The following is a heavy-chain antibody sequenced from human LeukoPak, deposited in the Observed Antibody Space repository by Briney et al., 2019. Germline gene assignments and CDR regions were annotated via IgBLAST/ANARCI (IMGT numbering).Heavy chain of an antibody. D-gene: IGHD3-9*01. J-gene: IGHJ3*02. CDR2: ISYDGSNK. CDR1: GFTFSSYA. V-gene: IGHV3-30-3*01. Sequence: GGSLRLSCAASGFTFSSYAMHWVRQAPGKGLEWVAVISYDGSNKYYADSVKGRFTISRDNSKNTLYLQMNSLRAEDTAVYYCAKDLIRDILTASGAFDIWGQGTMVTVSS. CDR3: AKDLIRDILTASGAFDI.